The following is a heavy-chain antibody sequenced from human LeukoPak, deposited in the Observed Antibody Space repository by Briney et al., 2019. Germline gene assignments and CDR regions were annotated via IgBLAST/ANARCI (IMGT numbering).Heavy chain of an antibody. V-gene: IGHV4-39*01. CDR3: AKVEGYCSGGSCYRNDY. D-gene: IGHD2-15*01. J-gene: IGHJ4*02. CDR2: IYYSGST. CDR1: GGSISSSSYY. Sequence: PSETLSLTCTVSGGSISSSSYYWGWIRQPPGKGLEWIGSIYYSGSTYYNPSLKSRVTISVDTSKNQFSLKLSSVTAADTAVYYCAKVEGYCSGGSCYRNDYWGQGTLVTVSS.